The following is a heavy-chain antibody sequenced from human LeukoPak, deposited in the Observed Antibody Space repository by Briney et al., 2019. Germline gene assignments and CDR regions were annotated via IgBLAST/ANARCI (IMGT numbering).Heavy chain of an antibody. D-gene: IGHD1-26*01. V-gene: IGHV3-21*04. CDR1: GFTFSSYS. CDR3: ARVGVGATVGAFDI. J-gene: IGHJ3*02. Sequence: GGSLRLSCAASGFTFSSYSMNWVRQAPGKGLEWVSSISSSSSYIYYADSVKGRFTISRDNSKNTLYLQMNSLRAEDTAVYYCARVGVGATVGAFDIWGQGTMVTVSS. CDR2: ISSSSSYI.